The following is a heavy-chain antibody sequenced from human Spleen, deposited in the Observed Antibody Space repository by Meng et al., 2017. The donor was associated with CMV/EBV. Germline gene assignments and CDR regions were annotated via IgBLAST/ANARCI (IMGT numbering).Heavy chain of an antibody. CDR2: ISISSSTI. Sequence: GESLKISCAASGFTFSSYTMNWVRQAPGRGLEWVSYISISSSTIYYADSVKGRFTISRDTSKNTLYMQMNSLRAEDTAVYYCAKNSAYDRRLDYWGQGTLVTVSS. V-gene: IGHV3-48*01. CDR1: GFTFSSYT. CDR3: AKNSAYDRRLDY. D-gene: IGHD5-12*01. J-gene: IGHJ4*02.